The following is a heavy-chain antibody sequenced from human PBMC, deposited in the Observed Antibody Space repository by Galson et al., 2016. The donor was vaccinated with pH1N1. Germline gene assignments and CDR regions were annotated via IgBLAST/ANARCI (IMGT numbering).Heavy chain of an antibody. CDR1: GYSFTSYW. CDR3: ARSPAGPGYSYYYMDV. Sequence: QSGAEVKKPGESLKISCKGSGYSFTSYWIGWVRQMPGKGLEWMGIIFPGDSDTRYSPSFQGQVTISADKSISTAYLQWNSLRASDTAMYYCARSPAGPGYSYYYMDVWGKGTTVSVSS. D-gene: IGHD2-21*01. V-gene: IGHV5-51*03. J-gene: IGHJ6*03. CDR2: IFPGDSDT.